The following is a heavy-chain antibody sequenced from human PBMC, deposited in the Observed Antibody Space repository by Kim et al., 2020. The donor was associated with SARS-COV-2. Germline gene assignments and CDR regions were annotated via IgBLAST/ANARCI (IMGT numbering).Heavy chain of an antibody. Sequence: ASVKVSCKASGYTFTGYYMQWVRQAPGQGLEWMGRINPNSGGTNYAQKFQGRVTMTRDTSISTAYMELSRLRSDDTAVYYCAREPMTTVTTYQFDWYYYYTMDVWGQGTTVTVSS. CDR2: INPNSGGT. J-gene: IGHJ6*02. V-gene: IGHV1-2*06. CDR3: AREPMTTVTTYQFDWYYYYTMDV. D-gene: IGHD4-17*01. CDR1: GYTFTGYY.